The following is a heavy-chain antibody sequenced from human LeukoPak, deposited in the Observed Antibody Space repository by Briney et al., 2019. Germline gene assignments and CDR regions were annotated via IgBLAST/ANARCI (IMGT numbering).Heavy chain of an antibody. D-gene: IGHD3-10*01. Sequence: PPGGSLRLSCVTSGFDFNYYFMAWVRQAPGKGLEWVSAISGSGGSTYYADSVKGRFTISRDNSKNTLYLQMNSLRAEDTAVYYCAKVLVRGGPDAFGIWGQGTMVTVSS. CDR2: ISGSGGST. CDR3: AKVLVRGGPDAFGI. CDR1: GFDFNYYF. V-gene: IGHV3-23*01. J-gene: IGHJ3*02.